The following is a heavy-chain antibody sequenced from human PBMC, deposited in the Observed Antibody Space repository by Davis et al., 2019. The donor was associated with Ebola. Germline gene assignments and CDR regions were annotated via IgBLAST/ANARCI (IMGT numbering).Heavy chain of an antibody. CDR2: ISNDGSNK. D-gene: IGHD6-13*01. CDR3: ARGRGEQQLVRDSGLWYYFDY. CDR1: GFTFSSYA. J-gene: IGHJ4*02. V-gene: IGHV3-30-3*01. Sequence: PGGSLRLSCAASGFTFSSYAMHWVRQAPGKGLEWVAVISNDGSNKYYADSVKGRITISRDNSKNTLYLQMNSLRAGDTAVYYCARGRGEQQLVRDSGLWYYFDYWGQGTLVTVSS.